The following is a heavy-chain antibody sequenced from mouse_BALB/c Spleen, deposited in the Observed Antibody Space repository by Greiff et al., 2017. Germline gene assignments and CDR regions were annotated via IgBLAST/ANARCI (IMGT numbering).Heavy chain of an antibody. CDR3: ARNKWDLLFFDMDY. D-gene: IGHD2-1*01. Sequence: VNVVESGPGLVAPSQSLSITCTVSGFSLTSYGVHWVRQPPGKGLEWLGVIWAGGSTNYNSALMSRLSISKDNSKSQVFLKMNSLQTDDTAMYYCARNKWDLLFFDMDYWGQGTSVTVSS. CDR2: IWAGGST. V-gene: IGHV2-9*02. CDR1: GFSLTSYG. J-gene: IGHJ4*01.